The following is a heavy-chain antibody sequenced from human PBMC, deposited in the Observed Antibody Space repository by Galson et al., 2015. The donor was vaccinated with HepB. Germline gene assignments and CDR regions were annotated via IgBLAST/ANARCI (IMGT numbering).Heavy chain of an antibody. CDR2: IKQDGTEI. CDR1: GLSFSSYW. CDR3: ARDVGSYDSFWGSSRSFYFDY. J-gene: IGHJ4*02. V-gene: IGHV3-7*03. Sequence: SLRLSCAASGLSFSSYWMSWVRQAPGKGLEWVANIKQDGTEIYYGDSVKGRFTISRDNAKNSLFLQMNSMRAEDTAIYYCARDVGSYDSFWGSSRSFYFDYWGQGTLVTVSS. D-gene: IGHD3-16*02.